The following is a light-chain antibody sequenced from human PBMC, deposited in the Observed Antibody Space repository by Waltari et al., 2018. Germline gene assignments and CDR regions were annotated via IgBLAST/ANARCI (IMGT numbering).Light chain of an antibody. V-gene: IGKV1-5*03. CDR1: QSITNW. Sequence: DIQLTQSPPTLSPSVGDRVTITCRASQSITNWLAWYQQKPGKAPKLLIYKASNLESGVPSRFSGSGSGTEFTLTISSLQPDDFATYYCQQYDNYWTFGQGTKVEIK. CDR2: KAS. CDR3: QQYDNYWT. J-gene: IGKJ1*01.